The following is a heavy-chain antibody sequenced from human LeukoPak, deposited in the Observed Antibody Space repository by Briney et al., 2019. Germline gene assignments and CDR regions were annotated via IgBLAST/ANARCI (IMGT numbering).Heavy chain of an antibody. D-gene: IGHD3-22*01. CDR2: ISYDGSNK. Sequence: PGGSLRLSCAASGFTFSSYGMHWVRQAPGKGLEWVAVISYDGSNKYYADSVKGRFTISRDNSKNTLYLQMNSLRAEDTAVYYCAKDMIVVVIKGGFDYWGQGTLVTVSS. V-gene: IGHV3-30*18. CDR1: GFTFSSYG. J-gene: IGHJ4*02. CDR3: AKDMIVVVIKGGFDY.